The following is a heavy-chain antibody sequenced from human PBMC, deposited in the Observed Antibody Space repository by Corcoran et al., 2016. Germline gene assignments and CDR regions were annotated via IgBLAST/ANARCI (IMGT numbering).Heavy chain of an antibody. CDR2: INHSGST. V-gene: IGHV4-34*01. CDR1: GGSFSGYY. CDR3: ARGQYYDSSGYYYPEYYFDY. J-gene: IGHJ4*02. Sequence: QVQLQQWGAGLLKPSETLSLTCAVYGGSFSGYYWSWIRQPPGKGLEWIGEINHSGSTNYNPSLKSRVTISVDTSKNQFSLKLSSVTAADTAVYYCARGQYYDSSGYYYPEYYFDYWGQGTLVTVSS. D-gene: IGHD3-22*01.